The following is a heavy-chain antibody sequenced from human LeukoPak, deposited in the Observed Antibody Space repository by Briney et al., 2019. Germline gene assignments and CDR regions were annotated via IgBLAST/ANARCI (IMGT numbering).Heavy chain of an antibody. J-gene: IGHJ3*02. Sequence: PSETLSLTCAVYGGSFSGYYWSWIRQPPGKGLEWIGEINHSGSTNYNPSLKSRVTISVDTSKNQFSLKLSSVTAADTAVYYCARGQLIAEVPDAFDIWGQGTVVTVSS. CDR3: ARGQLIAEVPDAFDI. CDR2: INHSGST. V-gene: IGHV4-34*01. CDR1: GGSFSGYY. D-gene: IGHD5-24*01.